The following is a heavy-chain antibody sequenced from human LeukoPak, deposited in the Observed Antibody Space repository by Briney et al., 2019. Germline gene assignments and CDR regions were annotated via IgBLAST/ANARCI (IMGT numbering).Heavy chain of an antibody. CDR1: GGSISSSSYY. D-gene: IGHD1-26*01. J-gene: IGHJ5*02. Sequence: SETLSLTCTVSGGSISSSSYYWGWIRQPPGKGLEWIGSIYYSGSTYYNPSLKSRVTISVDTSKNQFSLKLSSVIAADTAVYYCARGSKMLGYNWFDPWGQGTLVTVSS. CDR3: ARGSKMLGYNWFDP. V-gene: IGHV4-39*01. CDR2: IYYSGST.